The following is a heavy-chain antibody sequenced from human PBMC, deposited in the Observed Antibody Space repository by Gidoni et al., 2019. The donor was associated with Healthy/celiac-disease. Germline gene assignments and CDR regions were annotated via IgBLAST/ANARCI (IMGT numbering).Heavy chain of an antibody. D-gene: IGHD6-13*01. J-gene: IGHJ6*02. Sequence: EVQLVESGGGLVKPGRSLSLSCTASGFTFGDYAMRWFRQAPGKGLEWVGFIRSKAYGGTTEYAASVKGRFTISRDESKSIAYLQMNSLKTEDTAVYYCTRDHASSSWYSGYGMDVWGQGTTVTVSS. CDR2: IRSKAYGGTT. V-gene: IGHV3-49*05. CDR3: TRDHASSSWYSGYGMDV. CDR1: GFTFGDYA.